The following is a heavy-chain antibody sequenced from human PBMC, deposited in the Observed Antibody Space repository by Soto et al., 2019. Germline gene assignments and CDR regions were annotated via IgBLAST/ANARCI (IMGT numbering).Heavy chain of an antibody. CDR1: GGSISSSIYY. D-gene: IGHD6-6*01. Sequence: SETLSLTCTVSGGSISSSIYYWGWIRQPPGRGLEWIGIIDYSGTTYYNPSLKSRLTMPVDTSKNHFSLNLSSVTAADTAVYYCARRTGSSTYYFDYWGQGALVTVSS. V-gene: IGHV4-39*02. CDR2: IDYSGTT. CDR3: ARRTGSSTYYFDY. J-gene: IGHJ4*02.